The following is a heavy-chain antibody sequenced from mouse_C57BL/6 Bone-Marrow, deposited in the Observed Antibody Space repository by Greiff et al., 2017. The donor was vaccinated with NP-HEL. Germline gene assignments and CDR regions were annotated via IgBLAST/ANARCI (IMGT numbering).Heavy chain of an antibody. Sequence: DVMLVESGGGLVQPGGSLKLSCAASGFTFSDYYMYWVRQTPEKRLEWVAYISNGGGSTYYPDTVKGRFTISRDNAKNTLYLQMSRLKSEDTAMYYCARSTMVTTSYYYAMDYWGQGTSVTVSS. V-gene: IGHV5-12*01. J-gene: IGHJ4*01. CDR2: ISNGGGST. CDR3: ARSTMVTTSYYYAMDY. D-gene: IGHD2-2*01. CDR1: GFTFSDYY.